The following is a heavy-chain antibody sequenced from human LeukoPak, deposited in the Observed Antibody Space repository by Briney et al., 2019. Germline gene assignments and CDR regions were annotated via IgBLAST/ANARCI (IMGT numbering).Heavy chain of an antibody. CDR3: ARNQRRLDY. CDR2: IKQDGSEK. Sequence: GGSLRLSCAASGFTFSNYWMTWVRQAPGKGLELVANIKQDGSEKYYVDSVKGGFTIYKENAKNSLYMQMNSLRAEATAVYYCARNQRRLDYWGQGTLVTVSS. D-gene: IGHD1-14*01. CDR1: GFTFSNYW. J-gene: IGHJ4*02. V-gene: IGHV3-7*01.